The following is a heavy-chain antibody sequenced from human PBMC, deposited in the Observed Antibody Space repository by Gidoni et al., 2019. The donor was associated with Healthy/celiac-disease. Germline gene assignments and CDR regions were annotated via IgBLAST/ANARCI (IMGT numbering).Heavy chain of an antibody. V-gene: IGHV1-18*01. J-gene: IGHJ6*02. CDR3: ARGGTYLAPRPSYYYYYGMDV. CDR2: ISAYNGNT. Sequence: QVQLVQSGAEVKKPGAYVKVSCQASGYTFTSYGIRCVRQAPGQGLEWMGWISAYNGNTNYAQKLQGRVTMTTDTSTSTAYMELRSLRSDDTAVYYCARGGTYLAPRPSYYYYYGMDVWGQGTTVTVSS. CDR1: GYTFTSYG. D-gene: IGHD1-1*01.